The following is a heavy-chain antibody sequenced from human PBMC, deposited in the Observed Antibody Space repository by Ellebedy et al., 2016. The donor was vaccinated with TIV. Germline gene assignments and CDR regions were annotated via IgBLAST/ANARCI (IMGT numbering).Heavy chain of an antibody. D-gene: IGHD3-10*01. CDR3: ARESSVVRENYGMDV. Sequence: MPSETLSLTCAVYGGSFSGYYWSWIRQPPGKGLEWIGEINHSGSTNYNPSLKSRVTVSVDTSKNQFSLKLSSVTAADTAVYYCARESSVVRENYGMDVWGQGTKVTVSS. V-gene: IGHV4-34*01. CDR1: GGSFSGYY. CDR2: INHSGST. J-gene: IGHJ6*02.